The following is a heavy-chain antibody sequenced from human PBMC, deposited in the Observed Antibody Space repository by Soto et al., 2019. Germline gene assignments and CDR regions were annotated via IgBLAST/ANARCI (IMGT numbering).Heavy chain of an antibody. Sequence: HPGGSLRLSCEASGVTLRNYAMTWIRQAPGKGLEWVSLISANDVGTYYAESVKTRFTISTDQSRNTVYLQMDSLRADDTAIYYCAKAKNDYNWDNRPPFDYWGQGTLVTVSS. CDR1: GVTLRNYA. V-gene: IGHV3-23*01. CDR3: AKAKNDYNWDNRPPFDY. D-gene: IGHD1-20*01. J-gene: IGHJ4*02. CDR2: ISANDVGT.